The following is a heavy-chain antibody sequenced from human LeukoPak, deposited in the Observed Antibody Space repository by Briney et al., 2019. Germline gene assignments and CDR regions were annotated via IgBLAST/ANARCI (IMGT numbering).Heavy chain of an antibody. V-gene: IGHV3-33*06. CDR2: IWYDGSNK. J-gene: IGHJ4*02. CDR3: AKGDGVVTYFDY. Sequence: GGSLRLSCAASGFTFSSYGVHWVRQAPGKGLEWVAVIWYDGSNKYYADSVKGRFTISRGNSKNTLYLQMNSLRAEDTAVYYCAKGDGVVTYFDYWGQGTLVTVSS. CDR1: GFTFSSYG. D-gene: IGHD4-23*01.